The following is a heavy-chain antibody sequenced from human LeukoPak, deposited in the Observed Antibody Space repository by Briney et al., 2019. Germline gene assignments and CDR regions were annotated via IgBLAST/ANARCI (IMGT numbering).Heavy chain of an antibody. CDR1: GGTFSSYA. V-gene: IGHV1-69*04. J-gene: IGHJ5*02. D-gene: IGHD2-15*01. CDR2: IIPILGIA. CDR3: ARSPPGDCSGGSCYSNWFHP. Sequence: SVKVSCKAAGGTFSSYAISWVRQAPGQGLEWMGRIIPILGIANYAQKFQGRVTITADKSTSTAYMELSSLRSEDTAVYYCARSPPGDCSGGSCYSNWFHPWGQGTLVTVSS.